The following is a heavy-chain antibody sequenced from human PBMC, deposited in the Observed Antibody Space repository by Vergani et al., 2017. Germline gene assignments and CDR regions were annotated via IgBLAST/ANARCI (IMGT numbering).Heavy chain of an antibody. J-gene: IGHJ4*02. CDR2: ISGSGGST. Sequence: EVQLVESGGGLVKPGGSLRLSCAASGFTFSSYAMSWVRQAPGKGLEWVSAISGSGGSTYYADSVKGRFTISRDNSKNTLYLQMNSLRAEDTAVYYCAKDGASGYDSRGYFDYWGQGTLVTVSS. D-gene: IGHD5-12*01. CDR3: AKDGASGYDSRGYFDY. CDR1: GFTFSSYA. V-gene: IGHV3-23*04.